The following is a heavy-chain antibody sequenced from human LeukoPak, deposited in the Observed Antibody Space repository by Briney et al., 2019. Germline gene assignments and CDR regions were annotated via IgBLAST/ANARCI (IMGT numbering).Heavy chain of an antibody. Sequence: PGGSLRLSCAASGFTFSSYWMHWVRQAPGKGLVWLSRINRDGSSTNYADAVKGRFTISRDNAKNTLYLQMNSLRAEDTAVYFCARDSQLTSDWSLNWFDPWGQGTLVTVSS. V-gene: IGHV3-74*01. CDR3: ARDSQLTSDWSLNWFDP. CDR1: GFTFSSYW. CDR2: INRDGSST. D-gene: IGHD6-19*01. J-gene: IGHJ5*02.